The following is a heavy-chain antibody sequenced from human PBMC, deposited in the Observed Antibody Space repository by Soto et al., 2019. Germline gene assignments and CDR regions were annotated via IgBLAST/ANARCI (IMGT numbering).Heavy chain of an antibody. V-gene: IGHV1-69*13. CDR1: GGTFSSYA. CDR3: ARDSSAPYYGMDV. CDR2: IIPIFGTA. J-gene: IGHJ6*02. D-gene: IGHD6-19*01. Sequence: ASVKVSCKASGGTFSSYAISWVRQAPGQGLEWMGGIIPIFGTANYAQKFQGRVTITADESTSTAYMELSSLRSKDTAVYYCARDSSAPYYGMDVWGQGTTVTVSS.